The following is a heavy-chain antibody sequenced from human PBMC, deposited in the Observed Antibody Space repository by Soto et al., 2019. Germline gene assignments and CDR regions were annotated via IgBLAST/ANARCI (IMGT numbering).Heavy chain of an antibody. CDR1: GYTFPSYD. Sequence: ASVKVSCKASGYTFPSYDINWVRQATGQGLEWMGWMNPNSGNTGYARKFQGRVTMTRNASITTAYMELSSLRSEDTAVYYCARGLRNSWYGNYWGQGTLVTVYS. J-gene: IGHJ4*02. CDR3: ARGLRNSWYGNY. V-gene: IGHV1-8*01. D-gene: IGHD6-13*01. CDR2: MNPNSGNT.